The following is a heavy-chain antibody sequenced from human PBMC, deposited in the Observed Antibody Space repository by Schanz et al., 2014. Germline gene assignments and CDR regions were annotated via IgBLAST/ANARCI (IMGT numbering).Heavy chain of an antibody. D-gene: IGHD2-2*02. CDR1: GYTFTSYG. CDR2: ISAYNGNT. CDR3: AGTYCSSTSCYTGYYYMDV. Sequence: QVQLVQSGAEVKKPGASVKVSCKASGYTFTSYGINWVRQAPGQGLEWMGWISAYNGNTNYAQNFQGRVTMTADKATSTAYMELTSLRSEDTAVYYCAGTYCSSTSCYTGYYYMDVWGKGTTVTVSS. J-gene: IGHJ6*03. V-gene: IGHV1-18*01.